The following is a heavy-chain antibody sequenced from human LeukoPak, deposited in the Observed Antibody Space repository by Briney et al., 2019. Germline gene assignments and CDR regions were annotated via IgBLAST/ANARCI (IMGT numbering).Heavy chain of an antibody. CDR2: IYYSGST. CDR1: GGSISSSRYY. V-gene: IGHV4-39*01. D-gene: IGHD3-22*01. Sequence: SETLSLTCTVSGGSISSSRYYWGWIRQPPGKGLEWIGSIYYSGSTYYNPSLRSRVTISVDTSKNQFSLKLSSVTAADTAVYYCAISDSSGYYYLHLDYWGQGTLVTVSS. J-gene: IGHJ4*02. CDR3: AISDSSGYYYLHLDY.